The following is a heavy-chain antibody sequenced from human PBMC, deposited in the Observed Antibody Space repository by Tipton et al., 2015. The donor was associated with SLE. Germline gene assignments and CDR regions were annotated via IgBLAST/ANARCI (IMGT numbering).Heavy chain of an antibody. CDR2: IFYSGST. Sequence: TLSLTCTVSGGSISLHYWSWIRQPPGKGLEWIGYIFYSGSTNYNPSLKSRVTISVDTSKNQFSLKLSSVTAADTAVYYCATLPLTIFGVVKGYYYYGMDVWGQGTTVTVSS. D-gene: IGHD3-3*01. CDR1: GGSISLHY. V-gene: IGHV4-59*08. J-gene: IGHJ6*02. CDR3: ATLPLTIFGVVKGYYYYGMDV.